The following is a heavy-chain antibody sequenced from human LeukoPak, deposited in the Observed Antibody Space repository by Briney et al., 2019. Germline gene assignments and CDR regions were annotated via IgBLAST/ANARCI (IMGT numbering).Heavy chain of an antibody. CDR1: GGSISSGGYY. V-gene: IGHV4-31*03. D-gene: IGHD3-10*01. CDR3: ARGVLLWFGELRYYFDY. J-gene: IGHJ4*02. Sequence: SETLSLTCTVSGGSISSGGYYWSWIRQHPGKGLERIGYIYYSGSTYYNPSLKSRVTISVDTSKNQFSLKLSSVTAADTAVYYCARGVLLWFGELRYYFDYWGQGTLVTVSS. CDR2: IYYSGST.